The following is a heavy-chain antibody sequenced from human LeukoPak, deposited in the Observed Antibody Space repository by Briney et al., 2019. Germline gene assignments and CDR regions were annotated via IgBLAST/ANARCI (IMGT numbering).Heavy chain of an antibody. D-gene: IGHD3-22*01. CDR2: MYDSGNT. CDR1: GGSITNYY. J-gene: IGHJ4*02. CDR3: ARADTYYDSSGRFDY. Sequence: SETLSLTCTVSGGSITNYYWVWLRQPPGKGLEWIGYMYDSGNTNYNPSLKSRVTISVDTSKKQCSLKLNSVTAADTAVYYYARADTYYDSSGRFDYWGQGTLVTVSS. V-gene: IGHV4-59*13.